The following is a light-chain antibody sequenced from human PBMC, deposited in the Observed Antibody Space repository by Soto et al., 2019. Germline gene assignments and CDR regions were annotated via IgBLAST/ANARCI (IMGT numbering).Light chain of an antibody. V-gene: IGKV3-15*01. Sequence: EIVMTQSPATLSVSPGERATLSCRASQSVSSNLAWYQLKPGQAPRLLIYGASTRATGIPARFSGSGSGTEFTLTVSSLQSEDFAVYYCQQYSDWPRTFGQGTKVEI. CDR3: QQYSDWPRT. CDR1: QSVSSN. J-gene: IGKJ1*01. CDR2: GAS.